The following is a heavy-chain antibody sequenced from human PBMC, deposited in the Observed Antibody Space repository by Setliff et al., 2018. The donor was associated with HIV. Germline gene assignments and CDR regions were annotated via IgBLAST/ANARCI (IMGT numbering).Heavy chain of an antibody. CDR2: INHSGST. V-gene: IGHV4-34*01. CDR3: ARDPRQYSYYGMDV. CDR1: GGSFSGYY. Sequence: SETLSLTCAVYGGSFSGYYWSWIRQPPGKGLEWIGEINHSGSTNYNPSLKSRVTISVDTSKNQFSLELSSVTAADTAVYYCARDPRQYSYYGMDVWGQGTTVTVSS. J-gene: IGHJ6*02.